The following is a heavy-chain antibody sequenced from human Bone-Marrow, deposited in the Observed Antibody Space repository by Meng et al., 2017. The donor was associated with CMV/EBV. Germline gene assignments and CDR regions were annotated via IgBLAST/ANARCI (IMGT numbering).Heavy chain of an antibody. V-gene: IGHV4-34*01. CDR2: INHSGFT. J-gene: IGHJ4*02. CDR1: GGSFSGYY. Sequence: GSLRLSCGVYGGSFSGYYWSWIRQPPGKGLEWIGEINHSGFTNYNPSLKSRVTISADTSKNQFSLRLSSVTAADTAVYYCARESVGVPAAYDYWGRGTLVTVSS. D-gene: IGHD2-2*01. CDR3: ARESVGVPAAYDY.